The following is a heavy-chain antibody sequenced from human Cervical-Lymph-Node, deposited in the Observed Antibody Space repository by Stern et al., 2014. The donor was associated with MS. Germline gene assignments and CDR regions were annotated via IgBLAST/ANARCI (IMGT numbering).Heavy chain of an antibody. CDR2: ISHDGSKK. D-gene: IGHD6-19*01. CDR1: GFTFSTYG. CDR3: AKDRGSGWSLDY. Sequence: VQLVESGGGVVQPGRSLRLSCGGSGFTFSTYGMHWVRQAPGKGLEWVALISHDGSKKYYVDSVKGRFTISRDNSKNTMYVHMNSLRDEDTAVYYCAKDRGSGWSLDYWGQGTLVIVSS. J-gene: IGHJ4*02. V-gene: IGHV3-30*18.